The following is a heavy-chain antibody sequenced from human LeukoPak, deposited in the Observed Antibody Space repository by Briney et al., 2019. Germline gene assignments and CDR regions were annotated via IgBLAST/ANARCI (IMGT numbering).Heavy chain of an antibody. Sequence: ASVKVSCKASGYTFTNYAIHWVRQAPGQGLEWMGWINPNSGGTNYAQKFQGRVTMTRDTSISTAYMELSRLRCEDTAVYSCGREKINPGCSHRGGAFDMWGQGKMVTVSS. CDR2: INPNSGGT. CDR1: GYTFTNYA. V-gene: IGHV1-2*02. J-gene: IGHJ3*02. CDR3: GREKINPGCSHRGGAFDM. D-gene: IGHD4/OR15-4a*01.